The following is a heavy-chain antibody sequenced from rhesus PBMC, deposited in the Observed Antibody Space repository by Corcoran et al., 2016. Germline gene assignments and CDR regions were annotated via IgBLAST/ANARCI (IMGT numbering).Heavy chain of an antibody. V-gene: IGHV3S42*01. Sequence: EVQLVESGGGLAKPGGSLRLSCAASGFTFSSYWLNWVRQTPGKGLEWISAFNRGGCSTYYADSVKGRFTISRDNSKNTLSLQINSRRAEDTAVYYCAKDGYCTGSGCYWYYYGLDSWGQGVVVTVSS. CDR3: AKDGYCTGSGCYWYYYGLDS. D-gene: IGHD2-21*01. CDR1: GFTFSSYW. CDR2: FNRGGCST. J-gene: IGHJ6*01.